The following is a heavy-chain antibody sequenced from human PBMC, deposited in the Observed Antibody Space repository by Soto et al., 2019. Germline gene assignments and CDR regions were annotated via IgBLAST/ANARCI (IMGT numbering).Heavy chain of an antibody. CDR3: ARSRMVRGVIKGRNWFDP. J-gene: IGHJ5*02. D-gene: IGHD3-10*01. V-gene: IGHV4-34*01. CDR2: INHSGST. Sequence: SETLSLTCAVYGGSFSGYYWSWIRQPPGKGLEWIGEINHSGSTNYNPSLKSRVTISVDTSKNQFSLKLSSVTAADTAVYYCARSRMVRGVIKGRNWFDPWGQGTLVTAPQ. CDR1: GGSFSGYY.